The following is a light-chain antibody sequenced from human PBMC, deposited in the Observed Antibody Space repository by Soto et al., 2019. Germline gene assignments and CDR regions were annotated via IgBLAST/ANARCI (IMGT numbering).Light chain of an antibody. CDR2: SAS. V-gene: IGKV1-39*01. CDR3: LQTYSTPWT. CDR1: QDIRRY. Sequence: DIQMTQSPSSLSPSVGDRVTITCRASQDIRRYLSWYQQKTGTAPKFLIYSASGLHSGVPSGFSGSGSGTDFTLTISSLQPEDFATYYCLQTYSTPWTFGQGTKVEIK. J-gene: IGKJ1*01.